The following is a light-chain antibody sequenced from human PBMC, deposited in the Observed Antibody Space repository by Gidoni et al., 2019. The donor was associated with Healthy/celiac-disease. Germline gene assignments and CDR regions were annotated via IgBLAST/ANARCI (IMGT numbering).Light chain of an antibody. V-gene: IGKV1-39*01. CDR3: QQSYSTPYT. J-gene: IGKJ2*01. CDR1: QSISSY. Sequence: DIQMTQSPSSLSASVGDRVTITCRASQSISSYLNWYQQKPGKAPKLLIYAASSLQSVVPSRFSGSGSGTDFTLTISSLQPEDFGTYYCQQSYSTPYTFGQGTKLEIK. CDR2: AAS.